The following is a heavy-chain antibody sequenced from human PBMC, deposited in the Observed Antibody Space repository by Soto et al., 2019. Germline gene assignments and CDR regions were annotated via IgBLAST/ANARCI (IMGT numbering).Heavy chain of an antibody. CDR1: GGTFSGYY. CDR2: INHSGST. V-gene: IGHV4-34*01. J-gene: IGHJ3*02. D-gene: IGHD2-2*01. Sequence: SETLSLTSAVYGGTFSGYYWSWIRQPPGKGLEWIGEINHSGSTNYNPSLKSRVSISADTSKKQFSLNLTSVTAADTAVYYCARGECSSNYCFTRWALDIWGQGTVVTVSS. CDR3: ARGECSSNYCFTRWALDI.